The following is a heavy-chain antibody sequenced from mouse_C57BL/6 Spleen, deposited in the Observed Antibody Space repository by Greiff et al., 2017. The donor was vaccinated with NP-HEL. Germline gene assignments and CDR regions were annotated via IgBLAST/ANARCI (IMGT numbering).Heavy chain of an antibody. D-gene: IGHD1-1*01. V-gene: IGHV10-1*01. Sequence: EVQGVESGGGLVQPKGSLKLSCAASGFSFNTYAMNWVRQAPGKGLEWVARIRSKSNNYATYYADSVKDRFTISRDDSESMLYLQMNNLKTEDTAMYYCVRHLNYYGSSYGYFDVWGTGTTVTVSS. J-gene: IGHJ1*03. CDR3: VRHLNYYGSSYGYFDV. CDR1: GFSFNTYA. CDR2: IRSKSNNYAT.